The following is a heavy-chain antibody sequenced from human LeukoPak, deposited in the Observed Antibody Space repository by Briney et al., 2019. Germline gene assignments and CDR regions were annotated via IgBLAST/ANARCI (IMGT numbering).Heavy chain of an antibody. CDR1: GFTFRSYW. J-gene: IGHJ4*02. CDR3: ARDGAIGGYDFDC. V-gene: IGHV3-7*01. Sequence: GGSLRLSCAASGFTFRSYWMSWVRQAPGKGLEWVANINQGGSVKYYADSMKGRFTISRDNAKNSLYLQMNSLRAEDTAVYYCARDGAIGGYDFDCWGQGTLVTVSS. D-gene: IGHD1-26*01. CDR2: INQGGSVK.